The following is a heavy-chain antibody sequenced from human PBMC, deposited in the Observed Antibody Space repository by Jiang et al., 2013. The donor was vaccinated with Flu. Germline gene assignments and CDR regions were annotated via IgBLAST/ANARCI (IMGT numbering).Heavy chain of an antibody. D-gene: IGHD3-22*01. CDR3: ANGYYYDSSGDY. Sequence: QLVESWGGVVQPGRSLGLSCAASGFTFSSFGMHWVRQAPGKGLEWVSAISGSGGSTYYADSVKGRFTISRDNSKNTLYLQMNSLRAEDTAVYYCANGYYYDSSGDYWGQGTLVTVSS. J-gene: IGHJ4*02. CDR1: GFTFSSFG. CDR2: ISGSGGST. V-gene: IGHV3-23*04.